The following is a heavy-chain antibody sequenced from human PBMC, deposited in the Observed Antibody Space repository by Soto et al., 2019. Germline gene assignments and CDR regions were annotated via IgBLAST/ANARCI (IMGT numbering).Heavy chain of an antibody. D-gene: IGHD2-15*01. V-gene: IGHV1-2*04. J-gene: IGHJ4*02. CDR2: INPNSGGT. CDR1: GYTFTGYY. CDR3: VVGGPDSSYYFDY. Sequence: ASVKVSCKASGYTFTGYYMHWVRQAPGQGLEWMGWINPNSGGTNYAQKFQGWVTMTRDTSISTAYMELSRLRSDDTAVYYWVVGGPDSSYYFDYWGQGTPVTVSS.